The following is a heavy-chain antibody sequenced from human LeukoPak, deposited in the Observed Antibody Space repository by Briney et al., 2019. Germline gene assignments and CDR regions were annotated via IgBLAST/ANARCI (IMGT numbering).Heavy chain of an antibody. V-gene: IGHV4-4*07. J-gene: IGHJ4*02. Sequence: PSETLSLTCTVSGGSISTYYWSWIRQPAGRGLEWIGRIYTSGSTNYNPSLKSRVTMSVDTSKNQFSLKLSSVTAADTAVYYCARGYCSGGNCYYFDYWGQGILVTVSP. CDR2: IYTSGST. CDR1: GGSISTYY. D-gene: IGHD2-15*01. CDR3: ARGYCSGGNCYYFDY.